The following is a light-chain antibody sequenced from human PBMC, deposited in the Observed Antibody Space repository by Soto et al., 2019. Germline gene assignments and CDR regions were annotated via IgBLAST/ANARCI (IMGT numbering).Light chain of an antibody. CDR2: EDN. CDR1: SSNIENNY. V-gene: IGLV1-51*02. CDR3: ATWDSSLSGGV. Sequence: QSVLTQPPSVSAAPGQKVTISCSGSSSNIENNYVSWYRQLPGTAPKLLIYEDNKRPSGIPDRFSGSKSGTSATLGITGLETGDEADEYCATWDSSLSGGVFGTGTKRTVL. J-gene: IGLJ1*01.